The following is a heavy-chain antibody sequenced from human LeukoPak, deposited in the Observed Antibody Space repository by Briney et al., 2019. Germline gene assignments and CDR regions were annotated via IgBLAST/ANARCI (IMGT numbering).Heavy chain of an antibody. CDR3: ARGGDYVWGSYRYAWDY. Sequence: SETLFLTCTVSGGSISSYYWSWIRQPAGKGLEWIGRIYTSGSTNYNPSLKSRVTMSVDTSKSQFSLKLSSVTAADTAVYYCARGGDYVWGSYRYAWDYWGQGTLVTVSS. J-gene: IGHJ4*02. CDR2: IYTSGST. D-gene: IGHD3-16*02. V-gene: IGHV4-4*07. CDR1: GGSISSYY.